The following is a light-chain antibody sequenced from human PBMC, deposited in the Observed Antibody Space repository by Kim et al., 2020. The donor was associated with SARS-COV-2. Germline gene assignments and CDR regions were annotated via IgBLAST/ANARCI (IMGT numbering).Light chain of an antibody. CDR1: NIGSKN. J-gene: IGLJ3*02. V-gene: IGLV3-9*01. CDR3: QVWDSSTWV. CDR2: RDS. Sequence: VARGQTARITCGGNNIGSKNVHWYQQKPGQAPVLVIYRDSNRPSGIPERFSGSNSGNTATLTISRAQAGDEADYYCQVWDSSTWVFGGGTKLTVL.